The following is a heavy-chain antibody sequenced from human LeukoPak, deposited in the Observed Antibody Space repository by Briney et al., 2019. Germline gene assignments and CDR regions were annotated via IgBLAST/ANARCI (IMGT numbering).Heavy chain of an antibody. CDR3: ARHRVSTMIHPFQH. D-gene: IGHD3-22*01. V-gene: IGHV1-69*13. CDR1: GGTFSSYA. Sequence: SVKVSCKASGGTFSSYAISWVRQAPGQGLEWMGGIIPIFGTANYAQKFQGRVTITADESTSTAYMELSSLRSEDTAVYYCARHRVSTMIHPFQHWGQGTLVTVSS. CDR2: IIPIFGTA. J-gene: IGHJ1*01.